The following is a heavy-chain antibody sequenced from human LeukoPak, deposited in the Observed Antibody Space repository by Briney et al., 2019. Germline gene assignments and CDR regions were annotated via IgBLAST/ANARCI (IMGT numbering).Heavy chain of an antibody. CDR3: ARTPRYSGNYYNAFDI. CDR1: GGSISGSGSSYY. Sequence: PSETLSLTCTVSGGSISGSGSSYYWVWIRQPPGKGLEWIGSIYYSGSTYYNPSLKSRVTISVDTSKNQFSLKLSSVTAAGTAVYFCARTPRYSGNYYNAFDIWGQGTTVTVSS. V-gene: IGHV4-39*01. J-gene: IGHJ3*02. D-gene: IGHD1-26*01. CDR2: IYYSGST.